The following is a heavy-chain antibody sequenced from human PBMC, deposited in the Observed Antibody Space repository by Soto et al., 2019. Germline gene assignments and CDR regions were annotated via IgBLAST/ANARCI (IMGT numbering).Heavy chain of an antibody. J-gene: IGHJ4*02. V-gene: IGHV1-2*02. Sequence: ASVKVSCKASGYTFTGYYMHWVRQAPGQGLEWMGWINPSSGDTKYAQKFQGRVTMTRDTSTRTAYMEMSRLTSDDTAVYYCARSLSTIGGRPDSWGQGTLVTVSS. CDR3: ARSLSTIGGRPDS. CDR1: GYTFTGYY. D-gene: IGHD6-6*01. CDR2: INPSSGDT.